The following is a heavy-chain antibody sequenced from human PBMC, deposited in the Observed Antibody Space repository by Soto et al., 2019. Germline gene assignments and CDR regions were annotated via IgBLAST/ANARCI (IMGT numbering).Heavy chain of an antibody. Sequence: PVGSLRLSCAASGFTFSSYSMNWVRQAPGKGLEWVSSISSSSSYIYYADSVKGRFTISRDNAKNSLYLQMNSLRAEDTAVYYCARGWATTPWADWFDPWGQGTLVTVSS. J-gene: IGHJ5*02. V-gene: IGHV3-21*01. D-gene: IGHD4-4*01. CDR2: ISSSSSYI. CDR3: ARGWATTPWADWFDP. CDR1: GFTFSSYS.